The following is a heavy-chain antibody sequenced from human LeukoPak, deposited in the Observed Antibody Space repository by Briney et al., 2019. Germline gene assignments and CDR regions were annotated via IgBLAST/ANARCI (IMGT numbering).Heavy chain of an antibody. Sequence: PSETLSLTCTVSGGSISSGDYYWSWIRQPPGKGLEWIGYIYYSGSTYYDPSLKSRVTISVDTSKNQFSLKLSSVTAADTAVYYCARDKRVYYDSSGYSYYFDYWGQGTLVTVSS. CDR1: GGSISSGDYY. D-gene: IGHD3-22*01. V-gene: IGHV4-30-4*01. CDR2: IYYSGST. J-gene: IGHJ4*02. CDR3: ARDKRVYYDSSGYSYYFDY.